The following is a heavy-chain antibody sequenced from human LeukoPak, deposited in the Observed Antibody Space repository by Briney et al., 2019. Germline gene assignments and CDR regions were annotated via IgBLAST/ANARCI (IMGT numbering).Heavy chain of an antibody. J-gene: IGHJ4*02. V-gene: IGHV3-23*01. CDR3: AKVYSSSWYLFFDS. CDR2: ISGSGGST. CDR1: GLTFSSYA. D-gene: IGHD6-13*01. Sequence: GGSLRLSCAASGLTFSSYAMSWVRQAPGKGLEWVSAISGSGGSTYYADSVKGRFTISRDNSKNTLYLQMNSLRAEDTAIFYCAKVYSSSWYLFFDSWGQGTLVTVSS.